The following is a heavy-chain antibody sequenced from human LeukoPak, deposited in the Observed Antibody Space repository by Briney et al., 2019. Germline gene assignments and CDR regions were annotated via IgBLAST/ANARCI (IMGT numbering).Heavy chain of an antibody. D-gene: IGHD1-20*01. J-gene: IGHJ4*02. CDR2: INPSGGST. CDR1: GYTFTSYY. Sequence: ASVKVSCKASGYTFTSYYMHWVRQAPGQGLEWMGIINPSGGSTSYAQKFQGRVTMTRDMSTSAVYMELSSLRSEDTAVYYCARDRHNWKLFDYWGQGTLVTVSS. V-gene: IGHV1-46*01. CDR3: ARDRHNWKLFDY.